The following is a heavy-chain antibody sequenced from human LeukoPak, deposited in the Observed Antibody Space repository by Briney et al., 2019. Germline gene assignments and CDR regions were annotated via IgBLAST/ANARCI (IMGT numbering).Heavy chain of an antibody. J-gene: IGHJ4*02. Sequence: SETLSLTCAVSGGSISSGGYSWSWIRQPPGKGLEWIGYIYHSGSTYYNPSLKSRVTISVDRSKNQFSLKLSSVTAADTAVYYCARGGGSYTWGYWGQGTLVTVSS. D-gene: IGHD1-26*01. CDR1: GGSISSGGYS. CDR3: ARGGGSYTWGY. CDR2: IYHSGST. V-gene: IGHV4-30-2*01.